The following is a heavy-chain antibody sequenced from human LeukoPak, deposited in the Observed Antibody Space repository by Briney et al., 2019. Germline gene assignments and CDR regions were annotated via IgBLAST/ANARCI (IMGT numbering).Heavy chain of an antibody. CDR3: GCSGGSCSGHDY. J-gene: IGHJ4*02. CDR1: GFSFSSFS. Sequence: GGSLRLSCAASGFSFSSFSMNWVRQAPGKGLEWVSYIRSSGSGTDYTGSVKGRFTISRDNAKNSLYLQMNSLRAEDTAVYYCGCSGGSCSGHDYWGQGTLVTVSS. CDR2: IRSSGSGT. D-gene: IGHD2-15*01. V-gene: IGHV3-48*04.